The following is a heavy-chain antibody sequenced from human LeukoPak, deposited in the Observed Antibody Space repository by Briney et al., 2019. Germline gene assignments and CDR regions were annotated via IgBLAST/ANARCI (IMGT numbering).Heavy chain of an antibody. D-gene: IGHD3-9*01. V-gene: IGHV4-59*08. CDR2: IYYSGST. CDR1: GGSISSYY. J-gene: IGHJ4*02. CDR3: ARLLRYFDWFPFDY. Sequence: SETLSLTCTVSGGSISSYYWSWIRQPPGKGLEWIGYIYYSGSTNYNPSLKSRVTISVDTSKNQFSLKLSSVTAADTAVYYCARLLRYFDWFPFDYWGQGTLVTVSS.